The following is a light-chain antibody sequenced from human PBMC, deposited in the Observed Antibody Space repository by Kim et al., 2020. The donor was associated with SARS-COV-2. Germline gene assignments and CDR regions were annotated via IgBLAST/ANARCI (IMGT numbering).Light chain of an antibody. CDR2: AAS. V-gene: IGKV1-27*01. J-gene: IGKJ5*01. CDR1: QGISNY. CDR3: QKYNSASIT. Sequence: SASVGDRVTITCRASQGISNYLAWYQQKPGKVPKLLIYAASTLQSGVPSRFSGSGSGTDFTLTISSLQPEDVATYYCQKYNSASITFGQGTRRRLN.